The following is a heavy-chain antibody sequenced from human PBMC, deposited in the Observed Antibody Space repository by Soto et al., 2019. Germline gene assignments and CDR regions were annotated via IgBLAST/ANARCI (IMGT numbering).Heavy chain of an antibody. D-gene: IGHD3-10*01. J-gene: IGHJ3*02. CDR2: IDPNSVGT. Sequence: ASVKVSCKASGYTFTDYYLHWVRQAPGQGLEWMGWIDPNSVGTQYARKFQGRVTMTRDTSTSTAYMELSRLKSDDTAIYYCARLAGITMVRGDAFDIWGQGTMVTVSS. V-gene: IGHV1-2*07. CDR3: ARLAGITMVRGDAFDI. CDR1: GYTFTDYY.